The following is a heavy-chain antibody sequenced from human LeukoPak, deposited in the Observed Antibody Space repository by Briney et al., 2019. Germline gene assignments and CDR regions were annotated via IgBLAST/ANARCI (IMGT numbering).Heavy chain of an antibody. CDR2: IIPIFGTA. V-gene: IGHV1-69*05. D-gene: IGHD3-10*01. J-gene: IGHJ4*02. CDR3: AGEAGSGSFVLDC. Sequence: ASVKVSCKASGGTFSSYAISWVRHAPGHGLEWMGGIIPIFGTANYAQKFQGRVTITTDESTSTAYMERSRLRSEDTAVVYCAGEAGSGSFVLDCWGQRSLVTVSS. CDR1: GGTFSSYA.